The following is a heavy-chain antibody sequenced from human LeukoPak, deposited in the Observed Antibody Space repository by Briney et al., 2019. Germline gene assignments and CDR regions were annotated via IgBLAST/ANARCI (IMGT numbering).Heavy chain of an antibody. J-gene: IGHJ4*02. CDR1: GGSISSYY. V-gene: IGHV4-4*07. CDR3: ARGKVVAGTPGQNSWDY. CDR2: IHTSGST. Sequence: TSETLSLTCTVSGGSISSYYWNWIRQPAGKGLEWIGRIHTSGSTNYNPSLKSRITMSVDTSKNQFSLKLSSVTAADTAVYYCARGKVVAGTPGQNSWDYWGQGTLVTVSS. D-gene: IGHD6-19*01.